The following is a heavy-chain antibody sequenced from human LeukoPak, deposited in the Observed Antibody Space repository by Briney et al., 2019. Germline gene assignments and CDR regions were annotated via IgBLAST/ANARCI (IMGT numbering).Heavy chain of an antibody. CDR1: GFTFSSYG. D-gene: IGHD2-15*01. Sequence: GGSLRLSCAASGFTFSSYGMHWVRQAPGKGLEWVAVIWYDGSNKYYADSVKGRFTISRGNSKNTLYLQMNSLRAEDTAVYYCAREERRGGSCYFDYWGQGTLVTVSS. CDR2: IWYDGSNK. J-gene: IGHJ4*02. V-gene: IGHV3-33*01. CDR3: AREERRGGSCYFDY.